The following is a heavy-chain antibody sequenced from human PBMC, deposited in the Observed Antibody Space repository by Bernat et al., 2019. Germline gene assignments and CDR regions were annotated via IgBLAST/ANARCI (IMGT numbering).Heavy chain of an antibody. CDR3: ARKVYDSSGYYSPYGFDI. J-gene: IGHJ3*02. CDR1: GFSVSSGRMG. Sequence: QVTLKESGPVLVKPTETLTLTCTVSGFSVSSGRMGVSWIRQPPGKALEWLAHIFSNDEESYSTSLRSRLTIFKDTSKSQVVLTMTNMDPVDTATYYFARKVYDSSGYYSPYGFDIWGQGTMVTVSS. D-gene: IGHD3-22*01. CDR2: IFSNDEE. V-gene: IGHV2-26*01.